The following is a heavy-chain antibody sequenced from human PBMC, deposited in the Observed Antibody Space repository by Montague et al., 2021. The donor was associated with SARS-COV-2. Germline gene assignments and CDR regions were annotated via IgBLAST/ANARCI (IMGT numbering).Heavy chain of an antibody. V-gene: IGHV3-23*01. CDR3: ARFSRQLSAPGFFQQ. CDR2: ISGSGVLT. J-gene: IGHJ1*01. CDR1: GFTFSDNA. D-gene: IGHD3-3*01. Sequence: SLRLSCAASGFTFSDNAMTWVRQAPGKGLECLSSISGSGVLTFYADSVKGRFTISRDNSKNTLSLQMNSLRAEDTAIYYCARFSRQLSAPGFFQQWGQGTLVSVSS.